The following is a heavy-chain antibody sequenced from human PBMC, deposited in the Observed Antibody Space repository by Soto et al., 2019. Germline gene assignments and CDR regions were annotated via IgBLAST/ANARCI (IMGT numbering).Heavy chain of an antibody. Sequence: QVQLQESGPGLVKPSETLSLTCTVSGGSVSSGSYYWSWIRQPPGKGLEWIGYIYYSGSTNYNPALTRRVTISVDTSKNQCSLKLSSVTAADTAVYYCARANLRTGWFDPWGQGTLVTVSS. J-gene: IGHJ5*02. V-gene: IGHV4-61*01. CDR3: ARANLRTGWFDP. D-gene: IGHD2-8*01. CDR2: IYYSGST. CDR1: GGSVSSGSYY.